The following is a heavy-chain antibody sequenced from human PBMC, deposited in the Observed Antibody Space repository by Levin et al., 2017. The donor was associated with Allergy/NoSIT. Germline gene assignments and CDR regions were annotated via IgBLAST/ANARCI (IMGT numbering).Heavy chain of an antibody. CDR3: ARDRSFGERSSFASGRDDYYYYGMDV. J-gene: IGHJ6*02. D-gene: IGHD3-10*01. CDR1: GGSISSGGYY. CDR2: IYYSGSI. V-gene: IGHV4-31*03. Sequence: MPSETLSLTCTVSGGSISSGGYYWSWIRQHPGKGLEWIGYIYYSGSIYYNPSLRSRVIISVDTSKNQFSLKLSSVTAADTAVYYCARDRSFGERSSFASGRDDYYYYGMDVWGQGTTVTVSS.